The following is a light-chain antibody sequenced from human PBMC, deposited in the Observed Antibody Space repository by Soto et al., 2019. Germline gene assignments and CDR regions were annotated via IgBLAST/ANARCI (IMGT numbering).Light chain of an antibody. CDR3: QQYGSSPPIT. J-gene: IGKJ5*01. CDR2: GTF. V-gene: IGKV3-20*01. Sequence: EIALTQSPGTLSLSPGERATLSCWASQSISSSYLAWYQQKAGQAPRLLIYGTFTRATGIPDRFSGSGSGTDFALTISRLEPEDSAVYYCQQYGSSPPITFGQGTRLEIK. CDR1: QSISSSY.